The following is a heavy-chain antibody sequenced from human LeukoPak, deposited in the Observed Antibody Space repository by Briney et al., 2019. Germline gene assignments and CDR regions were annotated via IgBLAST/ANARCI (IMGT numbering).Heavy chain of an antibody. CDR2: INHSGST. Sequence: SETLSLTCAVYGGSFSGYYWSWIRQPPGKGLEWIGEINHSGSTNYNPSLKSRVTISVDTSKNQFSLKLSSVTAADTAVYYCARRYYYYYMDVWGKGTTVTISS. J-gene: IGHJ6*03. V-gene: IGHV4-34*01. CDR1: GGSFSGYY. CDR3: ARRYYYYYMDV.